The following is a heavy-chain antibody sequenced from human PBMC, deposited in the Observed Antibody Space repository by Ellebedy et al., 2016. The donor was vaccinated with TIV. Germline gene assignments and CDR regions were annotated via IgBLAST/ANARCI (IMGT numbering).Heavy chain of an antibody. J-gene: IGHJ6*02. CDR2: INPDSGGT. CDR1: GYAFASYS. Sequence: ASVKVSCKASGYAFASYSLSWVRQAPGQGPEWLGWINPDSGGTNLPQKFQGRVTMTRDTSVNTAYMELSRLQSDDTAVYYCARVLRATSGMDVWGQGTTVIVS. CDR3: ARVLRATSGMDV. D-gene: IGHD4/OR15-4a*01. V-gene: IGHV1-2*02.